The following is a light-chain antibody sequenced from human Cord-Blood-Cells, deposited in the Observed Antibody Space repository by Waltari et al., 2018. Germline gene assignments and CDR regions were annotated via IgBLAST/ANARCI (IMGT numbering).Light chain of an antibody. CDR1: SSNIGSNT. CDR2: SNK. V-gene: IGLV1-44*01. J-gene: IGLJ2*01. Sequence: QSVLTQPPSASGTPGQRVTISCSGSSSNIGSNTVNWYQQLPGTAPKLLIYSNKPRRSGVPDRFSGSKSGTSASLAISGVQSEDETDYYCAAWDDSLNGPVVFGGGTKLTVL. CDR3: AAWDDSLNGPVV.